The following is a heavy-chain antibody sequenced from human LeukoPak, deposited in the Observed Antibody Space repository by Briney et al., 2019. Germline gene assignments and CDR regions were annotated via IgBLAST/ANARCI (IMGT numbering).Heavy chain of an antibody. Sequence: GGSLRLSCAASNISVSDHFVTWVRQAPGKGLECVAVLYTGGSTFYADSVQGRFTISRDNSLNTLFLQMDSLRGEDTAVYYCAKDFRIGYSAHFDYWGQGALVTVSS. CDR1: NISVSDHF. D-gene: IGHD2-21*01. CDR2: LYTGGST. V-gene: IGHV3-53*01. CDR3: AKDFRIGYSAHFDY. J-gene: IGHJ4*02.